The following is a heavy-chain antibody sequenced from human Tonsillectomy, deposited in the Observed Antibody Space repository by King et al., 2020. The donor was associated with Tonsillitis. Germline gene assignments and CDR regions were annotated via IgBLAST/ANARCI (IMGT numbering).Heavy chain of an antibody. CDR3: AIRYIVPSSSGFGY. J-gene: IGHJ4*02. CDR2: IYYSGST. V-gene: IGHV4-39*07. D-gene: IGHD5-12*01. CDR1: GGSISSSSYY. Sequence: QLQESGPGLVKPSETLSLTCTVSGGSISSSSYYWGWLRQPPGKGLEWIGSIYYSGSTYYNPSLKSRLTISVDTSKNQFSLKLSSVTAADTAVYYFAIRYIVPSSSGFGYWGQGTLVTVSS.